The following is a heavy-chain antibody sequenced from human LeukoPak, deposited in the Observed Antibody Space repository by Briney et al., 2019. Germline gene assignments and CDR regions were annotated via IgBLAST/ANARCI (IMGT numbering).Heavy chain of an antibody. CDR2: IYYSGST. CDR1: GGSISSSSYY. CDR3: AREVYNWNYFPGESGWFDP. J-gene: IGHJ5*02. V-gene: IGHV4-61*01. D-gene: IGHD1-7*01. Sequence: PSETLSLTCTVSGGSISSSSYYWGWIRQPPGKGLEWIGYIYYSGSTNYNPSLKSRVTISVDTSKNQFSLKLSSVTAADTAVYYCAREVYNWNYFPGESGWFDPWGQGTLVTVSS.